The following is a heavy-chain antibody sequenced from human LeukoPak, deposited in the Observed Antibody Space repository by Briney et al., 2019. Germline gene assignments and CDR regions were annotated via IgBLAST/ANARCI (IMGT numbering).Heavy chain of an antibody. V-gene: IGHV1-2*02. CDR3: ARDPPRRDVRGVIRNDY. D-gene: IGHD3-10*01. CDR2: INPNSGGT. J-gene: IGHJ4*02. Sequence: ASVKVSCKASGYTFTGYYMHWVRQAPGQGLEWMGWINPNSGGTNYAQKFQGRVTMTRDTSISTAYMEPSRLRSDDTAVYYCARDPPRRDVRGVIRNDYWGQGTLVTVSS. CDR1: GYTFTGYY.